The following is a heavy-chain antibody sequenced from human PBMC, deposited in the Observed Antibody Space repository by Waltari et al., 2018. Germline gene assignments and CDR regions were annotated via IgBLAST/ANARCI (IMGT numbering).Heavy chain of an antibody. D-gene: IGHD2-8*01. V-gene: IGHV3-9*01. CDR2: VDWNSATI. J-gene: IGHJ4*02. Sequence: EVQLVESGGGLVQPGRSLRLSCVVSGYNFPDRAMHWIRQAPGKGLGWVSGVDWNSATIGYADSVKGRFTILRDNAKNSLYLQMNNLISEDTALYYCLKEKNNGGLDYWGQGTLVTVSS. CDR3: LKEKNNGGLDY. CDR1: GYNFPDRA.